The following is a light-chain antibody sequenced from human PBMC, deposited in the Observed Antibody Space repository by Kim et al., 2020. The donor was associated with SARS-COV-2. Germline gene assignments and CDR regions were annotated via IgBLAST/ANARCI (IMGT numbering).Light chain of an antibody. V-gene: IGKV3-15*01. J-gene: IGKJ4*01. CDR1: QSVSSN. CDR2: GAS. CDR3: QQYNNWPLT. Sequence: EIVMTQSPATLSVSPGERATLSCRASQSVSSNLAWYQQKPGQAPRLLIYGASTRATGIPASFSGSGSETEFTLTISSLQSEDFAVYYCQQYNNWPLTFGGGTKVDIK.